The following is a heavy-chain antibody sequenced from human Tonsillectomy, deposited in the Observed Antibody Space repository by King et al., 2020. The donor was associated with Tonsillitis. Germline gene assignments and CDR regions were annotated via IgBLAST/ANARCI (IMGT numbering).Heavy chain of an antibody. J-gene: IGHJ6*02. D-gene: IGHD3-10*01. Sequence: VQLVESGGGLVQPGGSLRLSCAASGFTFSSYAMNWVRQAPGKGLEWVSVIYSGGVSTYYADSVKGRFTISRDNSKNTLYLQMNSLRAEDTAVYYCAKDLDRGLGELFSYYGMDVWGQGTTVTVSS. CDR1: GFTFSSYA. V-gene: IGHV3-23*03. CDR3: AKDLDRGLGELFSYYGMDV. CDR2: IYSGGVST.